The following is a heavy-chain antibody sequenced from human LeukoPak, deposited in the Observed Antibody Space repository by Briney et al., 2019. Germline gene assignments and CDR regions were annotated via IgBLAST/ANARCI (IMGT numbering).Heavy chain of an antibody. J-gene: IGHJ4*02. V-gene: IGHV3-48*03. CDR2: ITSGASTI. CDR1: GFTFSSYE. Sequence: GGSLRLSCAASGFTFSSYEMNWVRQAPGKGLEWVSYITSGASTIYYADSVKGRFTISRDNAKNSLYLQMNSLRVEDTAVYYCARRDPELAYWGQGTLVTVSS. D-gene: IGHD1-26*01. CDR3: ARRDPELAY.